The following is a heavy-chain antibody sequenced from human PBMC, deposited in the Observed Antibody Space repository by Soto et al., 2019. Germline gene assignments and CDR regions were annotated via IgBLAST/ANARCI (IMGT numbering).Heavy chain of an antibody. Sequence: GGSLRLSCAASGFTFSSYAMSWVRQAPGKGLEWVSAISGSGGSTYYADSVKGRFTISRDNSKNTLYLQMNSLRAEDTAVYYCAKDLRDIVVVVAATAGSNYWGQGTLVTVSS. CDR1: GFTFSSYA. D-gene: IGHD2-15*01. V-gene: IGHV3-23*01. CDR2: ISGSGGST. J-gene: IGHJ4*02. CDR3: AKDLRDIVVVVAATAGSNY.